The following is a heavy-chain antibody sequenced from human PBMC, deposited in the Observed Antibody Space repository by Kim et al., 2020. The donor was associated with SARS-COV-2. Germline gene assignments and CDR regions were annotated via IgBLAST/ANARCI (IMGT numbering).Heavy chain of an antibody. CDR2: IYSGGTT. CDR1: GFTVSNNY. V-gene: IGHV3-53*04. CDR3: AREVPDYGSGTYYYFDY. J-gene: IGHJ4*02. Sequence: GGSLRLSCAASGFTVSNNYMSWVRQAPGKGLEWVSVIYSGGTTYYADSVKGRFTISRHNSKNTLFLQMNSLRAEDTAVYYCAREVPDYGSGTYYYFDYWGQGTLVTVSS. D-gene: IGHD3-10*01.